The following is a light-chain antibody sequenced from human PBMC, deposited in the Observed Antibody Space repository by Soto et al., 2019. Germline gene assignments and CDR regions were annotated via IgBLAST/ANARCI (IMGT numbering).Light chain of an antibody. CDR2: DVT. J-gene: IGLJ1*01. CDR1: SSDVGDNNY. V-gene: IGLV2-14*01. Sequence: QSALTQPASVSGSPGQSITISCTGTSSDVGDNNYVSWYQQHPGKAPKLMIYDVTHRPSGISNRFSGSTSGNTAYLTISGLKDEDTDDYYCSSDPRSSTLYVFGTRTKLTVL. CDR3: SSDPRSSTLYV.